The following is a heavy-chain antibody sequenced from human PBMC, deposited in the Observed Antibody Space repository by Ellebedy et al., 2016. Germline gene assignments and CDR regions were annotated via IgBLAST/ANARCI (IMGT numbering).Heavy chain of an antibody. D-gene: IGHD1-26*01. CDR3: GASAIGNIFDY. CDR2: IRQKSRGYST. CDR1: GFTFSDYH. V-gene: IGHV3-72*01. Sequence: GGSLRLSCAASGFTFSDYHMDWVRQAPGKGLEWVGRIRQKSRGYSTEYAASVKGSFTISREDSKNSLYLQMDSLKTEDTAVYYCGASAIGNIFDYWGQGALVAVSS. J-gene: IGHJ4*02.